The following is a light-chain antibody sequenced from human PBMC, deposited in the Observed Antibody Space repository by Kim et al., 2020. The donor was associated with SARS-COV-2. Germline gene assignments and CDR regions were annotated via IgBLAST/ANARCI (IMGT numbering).Light chain of an antibody. V-gene: IGKV3-15*01. CDR2: DAS. Sequence: SPGETATPPGRTRQSVTTTLVGYQQRPGQSPRLLIYDASTGATGVPARFSGSGSGTDFTLTINGLQSEDFAVYYCQQYHSWPRMYTFGQETK. CDR1: QSVTTT. CDR3: QQYHSWPRMYT. J-gene: IGKJ2*01.